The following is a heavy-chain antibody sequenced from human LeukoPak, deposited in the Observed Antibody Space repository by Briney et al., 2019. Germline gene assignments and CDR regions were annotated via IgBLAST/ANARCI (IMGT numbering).Heavy chain of an antibody. CDR2: INPNSGGT. V-gene: IGHV1-2*02. CDR1: GYTFTGYY. CDR3: AREDNPQQLVLGMDY. D-gene: IGHD6-13*01. J-gene: IGHJ4*02. Sequence: ASVKVSCKASGYTFTGYYMHWVRQAPGQGLEWMGWINPNSGGTNYAQKFQGRVTMTRDTSISTAYIELSRLRSDDTAVYYCAREDNPQQLVLGMDYWGQGTLVTVSS.